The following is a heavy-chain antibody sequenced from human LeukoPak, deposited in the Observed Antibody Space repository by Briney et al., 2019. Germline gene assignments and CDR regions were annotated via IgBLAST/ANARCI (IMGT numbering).Heavy chain of an antibody. CDR1: GFTFSSYA. J-gene: IGHJ4*02. D-gene: IGHD3-22*01. CDR3: AKAAYDSSGSWYYFDY. Sequence: AGGSLRLSCAASGFTFSSYAMHWVRQAPGKGLEWVTFIHYDGRNQYYADSVKGRFTISRDNSKNTLYLQMNSLRPEDTAVYYCAKAAYDSSGSWYYFDYWGQGTLVTVSS. CDR2: IHYDGRNQ. V-gene: IGHV3-30*02.